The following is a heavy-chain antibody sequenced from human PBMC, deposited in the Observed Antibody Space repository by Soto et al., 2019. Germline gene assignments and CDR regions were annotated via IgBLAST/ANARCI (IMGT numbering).Heavy chain of an antibody. CDR1: GYTFTSYA. D-gene: IGHD5-12*01. Sequence: QVQLVQSGAEVKKPGASVKVSCKASGYTFTSYAMHWVRQAPGQRLEWMGWINAGNGNTKYSQKFQGRVTITRDTSASTAYMELSSLRSEDTAVYYCSRPGYSNYDSDYWGQGTLVTVSS. CDR3: SRPGYSNYDSDY. CDR2: INAGNGNT. J-gene: IGHJ4*02. V-gene: IGHV1-3*01.